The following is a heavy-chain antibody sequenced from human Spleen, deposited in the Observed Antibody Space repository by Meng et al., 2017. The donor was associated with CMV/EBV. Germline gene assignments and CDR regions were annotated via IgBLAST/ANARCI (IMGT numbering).Heavy chain of an antibody. V-gene: IGHV3-7*01. J-gene: IGHJ6*02. CDR1: KFTFSHYW. D-gene: IGHD2-2*01. CDR2: INQDGDET. Sequence: ETLSLTCAASKFTFSHYWMTWVRQAPGKGLAWVANINQDGDETTYADSVKGRCTISRDSSKNTLYLQMDSLRPEDTAVYYCAKEEVYCSSMSCLSYNYYGMDVWGQGTTVTVSS. CDR3: AKEEVYCSSMSCLSYNYYGMDV.